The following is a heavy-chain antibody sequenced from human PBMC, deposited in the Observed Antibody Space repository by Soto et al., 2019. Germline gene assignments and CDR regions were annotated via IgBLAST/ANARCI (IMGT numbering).Heavy chain of an antibody. V-gene: IGHV1-69*02. Sequence: QVQLVQSGAEVKKPGSSVKVSCKASGGTFSSYTISWVRQAPGQGLEWMGRIIPILGIANYAQKFQGRVTITADKYTSTAYRELSSLRSEDKAVYYWARGLAGDLQTSFDYWGQGTLVTVSS. J-gene: IGHJ4*02. CDR3: ARGLAGDLQTSFDY. CDR2: IIPILGIA. CDR1: GGTFSSYT.